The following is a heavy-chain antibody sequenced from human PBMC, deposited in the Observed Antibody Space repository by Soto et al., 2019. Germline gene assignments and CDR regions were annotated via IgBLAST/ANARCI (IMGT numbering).Heavy chain of an antibody. CDR1: GGPFSSYA. CDR2: IIPIFGTA. V-gene: IGHV1-69*06. D-gene: IGHD6-19*01. J-gene: IGHJ6*01. CDR3: ARGLGSGWYYYGMDV. Sequence: GGSVKVYFKASGGPFSSYAISLVRQAPGQGLEWMGGIIPIFGTANYAQKFQGRVTITADKSTSTAYMDPSSLRSEDTAVYYCARGLGSGWYYYGMDVWGQGTTVTVSS.